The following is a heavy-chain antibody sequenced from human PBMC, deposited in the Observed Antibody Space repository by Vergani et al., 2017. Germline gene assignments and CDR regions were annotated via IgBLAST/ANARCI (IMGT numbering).Heavy chain of an antibody. D-gene: IGHD3-22*01. CDR3: AKDLFHYYDSSGLGKVGGYGMDV. J-gene: IGHJ6*02. V-gene: IGHV3-9*01. CDR2: INWNSDSI. CDR1: GFTFDDYA. Sequence: EVQLVESGGGLVQPGRSLRLSCAASGFTFDDYAMHWVRQAPGKGLEWVSGINWNSDSIAYADSVKGRFTISRDNAKNSLYLQMNSLRAEDTAVYYCAKDLFHYYDSSGLGKVGGYGMDVWGQGTTVTVSS.